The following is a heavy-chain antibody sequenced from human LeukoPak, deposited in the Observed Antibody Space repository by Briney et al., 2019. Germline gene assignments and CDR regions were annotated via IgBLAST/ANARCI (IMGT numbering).Heavy chain of an antibody. J-gene: IGHJ4*02. CDR2: INTDGSST. CDR1: GFTFSSYW. Sequence: GGSLRLSCEASGFTFSSYWMHWVRQAPGKGLVWVSRINTDGSSTSYADSVKGRFTISRDNAKNTLYLQMNSLRAEDTAVYYCARDRKVGFLEWTPSYFDYWGQGTLVTVSS. CDR3: ARDRKVGFLEWTPSYFDY. V-gene: IGHV3-74*01. D-gene: IGHD3-3*01.